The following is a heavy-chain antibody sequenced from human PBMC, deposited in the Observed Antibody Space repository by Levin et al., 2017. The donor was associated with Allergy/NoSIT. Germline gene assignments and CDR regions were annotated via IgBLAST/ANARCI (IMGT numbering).Heavy chain of an antibody. Sequence: ESLKISCAVSGYSITSDHSWGWIRQSPGKGLELIGSMYHTGTTYYNPSLRSRATQSRDTSKNQFSLNLSSVTAADTAMYYCVRERVGYFDIWGQGIMVTVST. CDR2: MYHTGTT. V-gene: IGHV4-38-2*02. CDR1: GYSITSDHS. CDR3: VRERVGYFDI. J-gene: IGHJ3*02. D-gene: IGHD3-22*01.